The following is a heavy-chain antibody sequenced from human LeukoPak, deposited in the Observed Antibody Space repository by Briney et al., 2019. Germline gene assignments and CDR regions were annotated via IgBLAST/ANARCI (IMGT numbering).Heavy chain of an antibody. V-gene: IGHV3-23*01. CDR1: GFTFSNFA. CDR2: ISSGGGST. CDR3: VKRQSRYGELGDPGSLDY. D-gene: IGHD5-18*01. J-gene: IGHJ4*02. Sequence: GGSLRLSCAASGFTFSNFAMSWVRQAPGKGLEWVSAISSGGGSTFYADSVKGRFTISRDNSKNTLYLQMNSLRAEDTAIYHCVKRQSRYGELGDPGSLDYWGQGTLVTVSS.